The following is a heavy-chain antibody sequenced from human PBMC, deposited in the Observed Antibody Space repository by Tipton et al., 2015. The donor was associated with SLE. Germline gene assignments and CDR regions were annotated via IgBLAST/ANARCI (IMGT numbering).Heavy chain of an antibody. J-gene: IGHJ3*02. D-gene: IGHD2-21*01. CDR3: AAPCGAGFDAFDI. CDR1: GGSISSSSYY. Sequence: TLSLTCTVSGGSISSSSYYWGWIRQPPGKGLEWIGRVYSSGNTHYNPSLKNRVTISTDASKNQFSLELTSVTAADTAVYFCAAPCGAGFDAFDIWGQGTTVTVSS. V-gene: IGHV4-61*02. CDR2: VYSSGNT.